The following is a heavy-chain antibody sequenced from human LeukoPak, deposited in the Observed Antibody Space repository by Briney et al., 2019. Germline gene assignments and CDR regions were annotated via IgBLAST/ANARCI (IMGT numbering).Heavy chain of an antibody. V-gene: IGHV5-51*01. Sequence: GESLKISCNASGYSFTSYWIGWVRQMPGKGLEWMGIIVPSDSETRYTPSFQGQVTISIDKSLTTAYLQWHSLRASDTAMYYCARQTAMGRSGDYWGQGTLVTVSS. CDR1: GYSFTSYW. CDR2: IVPSDSET. J-gene: IGHJ4*02. D-gene: IGHD5-18*01. CDR3: ARQTAMGRSGDY.